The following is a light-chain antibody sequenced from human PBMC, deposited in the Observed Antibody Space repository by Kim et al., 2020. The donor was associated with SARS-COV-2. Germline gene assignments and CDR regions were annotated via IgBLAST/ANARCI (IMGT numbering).Light chain of an antibody. CDR1: NIGSKR. V-gene: IGLV3-21*04. CDR3: QVWASSSDHVV. Sequence: APGKSARSTCGGNNIGSKRLHWYQQKPGQAPVLVIYYDNDRPSGIPERFSGSNSGNTATLTISRVEAGDEADYYCQVWASSSDHVVFGGRTQLTVL. CDR2: YDN. J-gene: IGLJ2*01.